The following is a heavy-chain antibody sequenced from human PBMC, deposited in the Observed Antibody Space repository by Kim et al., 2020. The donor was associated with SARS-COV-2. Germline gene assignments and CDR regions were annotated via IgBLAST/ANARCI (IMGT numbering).Heavy chain of an antibody. CDR2: LYSDGST. D-gene: IGHD3-10*01. Sequence: GGSLRLSCAASGLTVSSNYMSWVRQAPGEGLDWVSVLYSDGSTHYADSVKGRFTISRDNLKNTLYLQMNSLRAEDTAVYYCAREGGRGVNSPYFDDWGQG. CDR3: AREGGRGVNSPYFDD. CDR1: GLTVSSNY. V-gene: IGHV3-66*01. J-gene: IGHJ4*02.